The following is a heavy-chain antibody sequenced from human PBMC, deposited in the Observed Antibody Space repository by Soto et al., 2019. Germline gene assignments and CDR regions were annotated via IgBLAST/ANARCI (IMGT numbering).Heavy chain of an antibody. CDR3: ARDRSGSSYFSGAFDI. Sequence: EVQLVESGGGLVKPGGSLRLSCAASGFTFSSYSMNWVRQAPGKGLEWVSSISSSSSYIYYADSVKGRFTISRDNAKNSLYLQMNSLRAEDTAVYYCARDRSGSSYFSGAFDIWGQGTMVTVSS. D-gene: IGHD1-26*01. J-gene: IGHJ3*02. V-gene: IGHV3-21*01. CDR1: GFTFSSYS. CDR2: ISSSSSYI.